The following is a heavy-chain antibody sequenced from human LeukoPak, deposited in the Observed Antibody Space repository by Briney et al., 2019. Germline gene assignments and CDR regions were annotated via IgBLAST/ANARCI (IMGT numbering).Heavy chain of an antibody. J-gene: IGHJ4*02. Sequence: NSGGSLRLSCVASGFMFSDYFMSWIRQAPGKELEWISYISSNSKYTKYADSVKGRFTISRDNAKKSLYLQMNSLRAEDTAVYYCARDNGNKYYFDYWGQGTLVTVSS. CDR1: GFMFSDYF. CDR3: ARDNGNKYYFDY. V-gene: IGHV3-11*05. CDR2: ISSNSKYT. D-gene: IGHD2-8*01.